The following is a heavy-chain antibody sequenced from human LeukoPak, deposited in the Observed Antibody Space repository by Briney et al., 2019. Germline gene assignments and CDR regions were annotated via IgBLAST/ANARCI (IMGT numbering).Heavy chain of an antibody. J-gene: IGHJ6*02. CDR2: IDGTGGNT. CDR3: AKDVRPGGGGMDV. D-gene: IGHD3-10*02. V-gene: IGHV3-23*01. CDR1: GFTFSRYA. Sequence: PVGSLRLSCVASGFTFSRYAMSWVRQAPGQGLEWVSAIDGTGGNTYYADSVKGRFTISRDNSKNTLDLQMNSLKAEDTAIYYCAKDVRPGGGGMDVWGQGTTVTVSS.